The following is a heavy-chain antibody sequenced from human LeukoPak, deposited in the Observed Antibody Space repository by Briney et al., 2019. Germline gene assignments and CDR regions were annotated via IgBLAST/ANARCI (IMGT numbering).Heavy chain of an antibody. CDR3: ARALPAAAYNWFDP. Sequence: ASVKVSCKASGYTFTSYGISWVRQAPGQGLEWMGWISAYNGNTNYAQKLQGRVTTTTDTSTSTAYMELRSQRSDDTAVYYCARALPAAAYNWFDPWGQGTLVTVSS. V-gene: IGHV1-18*01. J-gene: IGHJ5*02. CDR2: ISAYNGNT. CDR1: GYTFTSYG. D-gene: IGHD2-2*01.